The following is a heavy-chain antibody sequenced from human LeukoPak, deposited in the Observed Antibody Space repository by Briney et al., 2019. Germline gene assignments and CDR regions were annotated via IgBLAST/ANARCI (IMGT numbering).Heavy chain of an antibody. D-gene: IGHD4-17*01. Sequence: GGTLRLSCAASGFTFSSYGMSWVRQAPGKGLEWVSSISSSGSTIYYADSVKGRFTISRDNAKNSLYLQMNSLRAEDTALYYCARTIAYGDYAFDYWGQGTLVTVSS. CDR3: ARTIAYGDYAFDY. V-gene: IGHV3-48*04. J-gene: IGHJ4*02. CDR1: GFTFSSYG. CDR2: ISSSGSTI.